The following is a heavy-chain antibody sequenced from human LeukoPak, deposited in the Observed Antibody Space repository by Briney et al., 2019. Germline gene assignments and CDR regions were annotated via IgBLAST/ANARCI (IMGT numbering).Heavy chain of an antibody. V-gene: IGHV4-34*01. D-gene: IGHD3-10*01. Sequence: SETLSLTCAVYGGSFSGYYWSWIRHPPGRGLEWIAEIDHSGSTHYNPSLKSRVIIPVDMSQHQVSLRLNSLTAADTAVYYCARGYTYYGSGSPPGDVWGNGASVIVSS. J-gene: IGHJ6*04. CDR2: IDHSGST. CDR1: GGSFSGYY. CDR3: ARGYTYYGSGSPPGDV.